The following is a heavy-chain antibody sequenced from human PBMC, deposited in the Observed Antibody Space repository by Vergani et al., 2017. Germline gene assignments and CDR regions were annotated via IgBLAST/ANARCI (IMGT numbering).Heavy chain of an antibody. J-gene: IGHJ3*02. V-gene: IGHV3-33*01. Sequence: QVQLVESGGGVVQPGRSLRLSCAASGFTFSSYGMHWVRQAPGKGLEWVAVIWYDGSNKYYADSVKGRFTISRDNSKNTLYLQMNSLRAEDTAVYSCARGDGDLGAFDIWGQGTMVTVSS. CDR1: GFTFSSYG. CDR3: ARGDGDLGAFDI. CDR2: IWYDGSNK. D-gene: IGHD3-16*01.